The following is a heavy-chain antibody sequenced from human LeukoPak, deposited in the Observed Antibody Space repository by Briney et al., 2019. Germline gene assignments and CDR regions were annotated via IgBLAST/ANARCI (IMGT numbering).Heavy chain of an antibody. V-gene: IGHV4-39*01. Sequence: PSETLSLTCTVSGGSISSSSYYWGWLRQPPGKGREWMGSIYYSGSTYYTPSLKSRVTMSVDTSKNQFSLKLSSVTAADTAVYYCARLAMQQPFDYWGQGTLVTVSS. CDR3: ARLAMQQPFDY. D-gene: IGHD2-2*01. CDR1: GGSISSSSYY. CDR2: IYYSGST. J-gene: IGHJ4*02.